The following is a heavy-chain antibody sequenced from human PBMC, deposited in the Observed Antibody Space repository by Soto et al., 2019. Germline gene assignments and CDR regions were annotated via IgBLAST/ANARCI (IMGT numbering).Heavy chain of an antibody. CDR3: ARDCSGGSCYPGMDV. CDR1: GFNFNSYT. D-gene: IGHD2-15*01. Sequence: EVQLVESGGGLVKPGGSLRLSCAASGFNFNSYTINWVRQAPGKRLEWLSSISSSGYIFSTDSVRGRFTISRDTAKNSVYLQISSLRAEDTAVYFCARDCSGGSCYPGMDVWGQGTPVTVSS. J-gene: IGHJ6*02. V-gene: IGHV3-21*01. CDR2: ISSSGYI.